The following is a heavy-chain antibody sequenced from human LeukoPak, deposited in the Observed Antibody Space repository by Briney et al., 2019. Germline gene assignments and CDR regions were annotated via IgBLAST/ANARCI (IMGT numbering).Heavy chain of an antibody. CDR2: IYHSGST. CDR3: ARARSGWYVAYFDY. D-gene: IGHD6-19*01. CDR1: GGSISSGGYS. V-gene: IGHV4-30-2*01. J-gene: IGHJ4*02. Sequence: SETLSLTCAVSGGSISSGGYSWSWIRQPPGKGLEWIGYIYHSGSTYYNPSLKSRVTISVDRSKNQFSLKLSSVTAADTAVYYCARARSGWYVAYFDYWGQGTLVTVSS.